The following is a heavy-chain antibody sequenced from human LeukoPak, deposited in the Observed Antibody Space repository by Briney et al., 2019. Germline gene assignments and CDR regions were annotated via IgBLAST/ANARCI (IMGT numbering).Heavy chain of an antibody. Sequence: PGGFLRLSCAASGCTFSSYWVSWVREAPGKGLEWVANVKQDGSEKYYVDSVKGRFTISRGNAKNSLYLQMNSLRAEDTAVYYCARENAGTSAEYYYGMDVWGQGTTVTVSS. CDR1: GCTFSSYW. J-gene: IGHJ6*02. D-gene: IGHD1-1*01. V-gene: IGHV3-7*03. CDR3: ARENAGTSAEYYYGMDV. CDR2: VKQDGSEK.